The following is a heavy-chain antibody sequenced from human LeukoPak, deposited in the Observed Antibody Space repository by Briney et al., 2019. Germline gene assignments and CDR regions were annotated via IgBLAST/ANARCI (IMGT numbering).Heavy chain of an antibody. J-gene: IGHJ4*02. CDR3: ARDEGYISPTHFDY. CDR2: IRKDGSVI. D-gene: IGHD6-13*01. CDR1: GFTFSRYW. V-gene: IGHV3-7*01. Sequence: GGSLRLSCAASGFTFSRYWMAWVRQAPGKGLEWVADIRKDGSVINYLDSVKGRFTISRDNAKNSLYLQMNSLRAEDTAVYYCARDEGYISPTHFDYWGQGTLVTVSS.